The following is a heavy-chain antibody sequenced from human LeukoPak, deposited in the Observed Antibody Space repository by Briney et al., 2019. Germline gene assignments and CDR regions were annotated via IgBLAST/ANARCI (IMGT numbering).Heavy chain of an antibody. CDR2: INAGNGNT. Sequence: VSVKVSCKASGYTFTSYAMHWVRQAPGQRLEWMGWINAGNGNTKYSQKFQGRVTITRETSASTAYMELSSLRSEDTAVYYCARDRGGAAAQTFDYWGQGTLVTVSS. CDR3: ARDRGGAAAQTFDY. V-gene: IGHV1-3*01. D-gene: IGHD6-13*01. CDR1: GYTFTSYA. J-gene: IGHJ4*02.